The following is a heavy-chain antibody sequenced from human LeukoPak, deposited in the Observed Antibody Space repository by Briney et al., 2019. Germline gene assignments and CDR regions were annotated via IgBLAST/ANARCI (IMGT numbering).Heavy chain of an antibody. CDR3: ARGDQNFDY. CDR1: GDXVSSNSAT. J-gene: IGHJ4*02. CDR2: TYYRSKWYN. Sequence: SQTLSLTCAISGDXVSSNSATWSWIRQSPSIGLEWLGRTYYRSKWYNNYAGSLKSRISINPDTSKNQFSLQLNSVTPEDTAVYYCARGDQNFDYWGQGTLVTVSS. V-gene: IGHV6-1*01.